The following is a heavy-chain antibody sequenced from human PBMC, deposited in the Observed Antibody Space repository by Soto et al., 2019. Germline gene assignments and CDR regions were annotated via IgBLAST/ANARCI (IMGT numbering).Heavy chain of an antibody. Sequence: GGSLRLSCAASGFTFSTYYMTWVRQAPGKGLEWVASIKNDGSEQYYVDSVKGRFTISRDNAKNSLYLQMNSLRAGDTALYYCSRENWFQDYWGQGXRVTVYS. J-gene: IGHJ4*02. D-gene: IGHD3-10*01. CDR3: SRENWFQDY. V-gene: IGHV3-7*03. CDR1: GFTFSTYY. CDR2: IKNDGSEQ.